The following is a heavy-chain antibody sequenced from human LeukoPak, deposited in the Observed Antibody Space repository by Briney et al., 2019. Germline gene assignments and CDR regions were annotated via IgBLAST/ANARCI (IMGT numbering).Heavy chain of an antibody. CDR2: ISPDGSVT. CDR3: ARRQEVVDGPWFDP. Sequence: GGSLRLSCAAFGFTISPYWMFWVRQAPGKRPVWVSRISPDGSVTTYEDSVKGRFTISRDNAKNTLYLQMNSLRVEHTAVYYCARRQEVVDGPWFDPWGQGTLVTVSS. V-gene: IGHV3-74*01. CDR1: GFTISPYW. J-gene: IGHJ5*02. D-gene: IGHD3-22*01.